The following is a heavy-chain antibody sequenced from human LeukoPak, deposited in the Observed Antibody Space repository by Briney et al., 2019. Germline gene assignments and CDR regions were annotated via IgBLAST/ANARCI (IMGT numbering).Heavy chain of an antibody. CDR3: VTESGWLFDY. CDR1: GFTFSDRY. Sequence: GGSLRLSCAAAGFTFSDRYMSWIRQAPGKGMEWVAYISPNSNTIHYADSVKGRFTISRDNAKNSLFLQVNSLRAEDTAMYYCVTESGWLFDYWGLGTLVTVSS. D-gene: IGHD5-24*01. V-gene: IGHV3-11*04. J-gene: IGHJ4*02. CDR2: ISPNSNTI.